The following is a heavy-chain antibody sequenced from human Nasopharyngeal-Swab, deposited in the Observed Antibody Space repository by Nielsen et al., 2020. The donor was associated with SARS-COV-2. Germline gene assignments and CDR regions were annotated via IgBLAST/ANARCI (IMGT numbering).Heavy chain of an antibody. CDR2: INTNTGNP. Sequence: VKVSCKASGYTFTSYAMNWVRQAPGQGLEWMGWINTNTGNPTYAQGFTGRFVFSLDTSVSTAYLQISSLKAEDTAVYYCARDYIVVVPAAIINYYYYYYMDVWGKGTTVTVSS. CDR3: ARDYIVVVPAAIINYYYYYYMDV. CDR1: GYTFTSYA. V-gene: IGHV7-4-1*02. D-gene: IGHD2-2*01. J-gene: IGHJ6*03.